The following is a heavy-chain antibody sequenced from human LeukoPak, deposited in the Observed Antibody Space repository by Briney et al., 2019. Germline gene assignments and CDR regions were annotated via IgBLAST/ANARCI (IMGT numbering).Heavy chain of an antibody. CDR1: GGTFSSYA. Sequence: SVKVSCKASGGTFSSYAISWVRQAPGQGLEWMGGIIPIFGTANYAQKFQGRVTITADKSTSTAYMELSSLRSEDTAVYYCARDLPKPVTTHAFDIWGQGTMVTVSS. D-gene: IGHD4-17*01. CDR3: ARDLPKPVTTHAFDI. CDR2: IIPIFGTA. V-gene: IGHV1-69*06. J-gene: IGHJ3*02.